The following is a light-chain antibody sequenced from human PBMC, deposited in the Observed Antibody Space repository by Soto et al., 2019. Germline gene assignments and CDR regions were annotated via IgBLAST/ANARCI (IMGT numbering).Light chain of an antibody. J-gene: IGKJ2*01. V-gene: IGKV1-39*01. CDR3: QQIYSFPQT. CDR1: QRISGQ. CDR2: AAS. Sequence: DIRMAQSPSSVSASVGDRVTITCRASQRISGQLNWFQQRPGKGPKLLVFAASGVQSGVPSRFSGSRSGTNFSLTISSLQPEDSATYYCQQIYSFPQTVGQGTKVDSK.